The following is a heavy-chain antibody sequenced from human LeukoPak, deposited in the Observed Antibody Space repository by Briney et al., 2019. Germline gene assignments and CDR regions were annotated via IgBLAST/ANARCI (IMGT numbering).Heavy chain of an antibody. J-gene: IGHJ4*02. CDR1: GFTFSSYS. CDR2: IRSDGYHT. Sequence: GGSLRLSCAASGFTFSSYSMNWVRQAPGKGLEWVAYIRSDGYHTYYADSVKGRFTITRDNLKNTLYLQMNSLRLEDMAVYYCAKPSGSGVDYWGRGTRVTVSS. V-gene: IGHV3-30*02. D-gene: IGHD1-26*01. CDR3: AKPSGSGVDY.